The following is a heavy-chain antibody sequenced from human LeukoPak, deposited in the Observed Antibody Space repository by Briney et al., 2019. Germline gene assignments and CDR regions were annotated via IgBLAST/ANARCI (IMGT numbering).Heavy chain of an antibody. J-gene: IGHJ4*02. V-gene: IGHV6-1*01. CDR1: GDSFSSNSAA. CDR3: ARVTTTTLSD. D-gene: IGHD5-24*01. Sequence: SQTLSLTCDVSGDSFSSNSAAWNWNRQSPSIGLKWLGRTYYRSKGYNDYALSVKSGITINPDTSKNQFSLQLNSVTPEDTAVYYCARVTTTTLSDWGQGTLVTVSS. CDR2: TYYRSKGYN.